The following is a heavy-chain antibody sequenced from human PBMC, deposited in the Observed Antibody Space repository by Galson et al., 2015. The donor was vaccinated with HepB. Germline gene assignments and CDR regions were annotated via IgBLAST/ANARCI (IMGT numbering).Heavy chain of an antibody. Sequence: SAISGCRVSGNRFTWYWIRQSPSRGREGLARTYYRSTWYNDYSVSESSRVTINADTYKNQFSLQLNSVTPDDTAVYYCARAAPGKDFDYWGQGTLVTVSS. CDR2: TYYRSTWYN. J-gene: IGHJ4*02. CDR3: ARAAPGKDFDY. D-gene: IGHD6-25*01. CDR1: GCRVSGNRFT. V-gene: IGHV6-1*01.